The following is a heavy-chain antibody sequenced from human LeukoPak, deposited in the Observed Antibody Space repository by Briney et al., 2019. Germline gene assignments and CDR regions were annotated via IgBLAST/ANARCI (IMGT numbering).Heavy chain of an antibody. Sequence: PSETLSLTCTVSGGSISSGGYYWSWIRQHPGKGLERIGYIYYSGSTYYNPSLKSRVTISVDTSKNQFSLKLSSVTAADTAVYYCARVDPQLNALDIWGQGTMVTVSS. V-gene: IGHV4-31*03. CDR2: IYYSGST. J-gene: IGHJ3*02. CDR1: GGSISSGGYY. CDR3: ARVDPQLNALDI. D-gene: IGHD2-2*03.